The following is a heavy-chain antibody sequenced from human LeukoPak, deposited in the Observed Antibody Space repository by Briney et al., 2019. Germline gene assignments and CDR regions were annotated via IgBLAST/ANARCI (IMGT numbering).Heavy chain of an antibody. CDR2: ISSSGSTI. V-gene: IGHV3-48*03. CDR1: GFTCSSYE. CDR3: AKTGSWGSSNYYFDY. J-gene: IGHJ4*02. Sequence: GGSLRLSCAASGFTCSSYEMNWVRQAPGKGLEWVSYISSSGSTIYCADSVKGRFTISRDNSNNMVFLHMNSLRAEDTALYYCAKTGSWGSSNYYFDYWGQGTLVTVSS. D-gene: IGHD2-15*01.